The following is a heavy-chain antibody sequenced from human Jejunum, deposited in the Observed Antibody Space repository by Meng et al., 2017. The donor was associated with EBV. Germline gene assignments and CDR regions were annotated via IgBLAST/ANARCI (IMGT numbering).Heavy chain of an antibody. CDR3: ASGPSCSSGSCQEFDY. V-gene: IGHV1-3*01. Sequence: QGQFVRSGAEVKNPGASVRVSCQASEYIFTTYDLHWVRQATGQRLEWMGWINGGATSTVYSQNVQGRLTIARDTSARTAFMELSSLTSEDTAVYYCASGPSCSSGSCQEFDYWGQGTLVTVSS. D-gene: IGHD2-2*01. J-gene: IGHJ4*02. CDR2: INGGATST. CDR1: EYIFTTYD.